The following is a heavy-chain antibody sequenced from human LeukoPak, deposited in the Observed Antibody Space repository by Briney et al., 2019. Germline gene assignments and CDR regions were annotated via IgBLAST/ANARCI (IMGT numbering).Heavy chain of an antibody. V-gene: IGHV3-30*03. CDR1: GLIFSDHA. D-gene: IGHD2-15*01. J-gene: IGHJ4*02. Sequence: GGSLSLSCTASGLIFSDHAMHWVRQAPGKGLDWVAVTSFDGRDQFYADSVEGRFTISRDNSKNILYLQLSSPRVEDTAMYYCATQPCSGGRCFLLHWGQGTLVTVSS. CDR2: TSFDGRDQ. CDR3: ATQPCSGGRCFLLH.